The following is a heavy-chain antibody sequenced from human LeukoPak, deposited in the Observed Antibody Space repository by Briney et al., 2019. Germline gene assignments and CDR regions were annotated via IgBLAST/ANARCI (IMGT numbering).Heavy chain of an antibody. V-gene: IGHV3-9*01. CDR2: ISRNSGSI. Sequence: GGSLRLSCAASGFTFDDYAMHWVRQAPGKGLEWVSGISRNSGSIGYADSVKGRFTISRDNSKNTLYLQMNSLRAEDTAVYYCAATVLGYWGQGTLVTVSS. CDR1: GFTFDDYA. CDR3: AATVLGY. J-gene: IGHJ4*02. D-gene: IGHD4-17*01.